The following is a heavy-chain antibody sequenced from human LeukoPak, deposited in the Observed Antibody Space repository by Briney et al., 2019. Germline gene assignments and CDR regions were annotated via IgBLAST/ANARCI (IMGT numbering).Heavy chain of an antibody. J-gene: IGHJ4*02. Sequence: PGGSLRLSWAASGFTFTNYDMHWVRQAPGKGLEWVALIRYDGSNKYYADSVKGRFTIFRDNSKNTLYLQMNSLRAEDTAVYYCGNGYGVIRFSAGYWGQGTLVTVSS. CDR3: GNGYGVIRFSAGY. V-gene: IGHV3-30*02. CDR2: IRYDGSNK. CDR1: GFTFTNYD. D-gene: IGHD3-16*02.